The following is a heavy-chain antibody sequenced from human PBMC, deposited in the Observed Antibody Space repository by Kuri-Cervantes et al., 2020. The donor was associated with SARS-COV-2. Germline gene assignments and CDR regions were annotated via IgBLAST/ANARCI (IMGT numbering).Heavy chain of an antibody. V-gene: IGHV4-39*01. CDR3: ARRGDYYDSSGYYYHLQYYFDY. Sequence: SETLSLTCTVSSGSISSSSYYWGWIRQPPGKGLEWIGSIYYSGSTYYNPSLKSRVTISVDTSKNQFSLKLSSVTAADTAVYYCARRGDYYDSSGYYYHLQYYFDYWGQGTLVTVSS. D-gene: IGHD3-22*01. CDR2: IYYSGST. CDR1: SGSISSSSYY. J-gene: IGHJ4*02.